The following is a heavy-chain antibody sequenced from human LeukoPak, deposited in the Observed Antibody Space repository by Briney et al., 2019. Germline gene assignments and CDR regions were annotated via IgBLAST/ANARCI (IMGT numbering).Heavy chain of an antibody. CDR1: GGTFSSYA. J-gene: IGHJ4*02. CDR2: IIPIFGTA. CDR3: AQWDYGDYYYFDY. Sequence: GASVKVSCKASGGTFSSYAISWVRQAPGQGLEWMGGIIPIFGTANYAQKFQGRVMITADKSTSTAYMELSSLRSEDTVVYYCAQWDYGDYYYFDYWGQGTLVTVSS. V-gene: IGHV1-69*06. D-gene: IGHD4-17*01.